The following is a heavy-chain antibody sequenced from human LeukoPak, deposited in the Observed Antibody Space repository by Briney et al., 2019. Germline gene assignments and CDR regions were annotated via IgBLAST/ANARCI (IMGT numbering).Heavy chain of an antibody. CDR1: GFTFSGYA. CDR3: AKDLGEYYYGSGSYYPYFDY. V-gene: IGHV3-30*04. D-gene: IGHD3-10*01. CDR2: ISYDGSNK. Sequence: PGGSLRLSCAASGFTFSGYAIHWVRQAPGKGLEWVAVISYDGSNKFYADSVKGRFTISRDNSNNTLYLQMNSLRAEDTAVYYCAKDLGEYYYGSGSYYPYFDYWGQGTLVTVSS. J-gene: IGHJ4*02.